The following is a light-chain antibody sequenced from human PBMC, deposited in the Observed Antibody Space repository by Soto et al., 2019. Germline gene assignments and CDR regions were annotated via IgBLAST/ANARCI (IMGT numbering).Light chain of an antibody. CDR1: QSISNY. J-gene: IGKJ2*01. Sequence: DIQMTQSPSSLSASVGDRVTVSCRASQSISNYLNWYQQKPGKAPTLLIYAASTLQSGVPSRFSGSGSGTDFTLTISSLQPEDFATYYCQQSYSTPYTFGRGNKLEIK. CDR2: AAS. V-gene: IGKV1-39*01. CDR3: QQSYSTPYT.